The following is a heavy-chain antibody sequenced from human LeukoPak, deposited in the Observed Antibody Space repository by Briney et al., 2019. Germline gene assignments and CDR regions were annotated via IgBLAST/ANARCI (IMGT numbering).Heavy chain of an antibody. D-gene: IGHD3-22*01. V-gene: IGHV4-30-2*01. CDR1: GGSISSGGYY. CDR3: ARVDSSGSHYYYYYMDV. CDR2: IYHSGST. J-gene: IGHJ6*03. Sequence: SETLSLTCTVSGGSISSGGYYWSWIRQPPGKGLEWIGYIYHSGSTYYNPSLKSRVTISVDRSKNQFSLKLSSVTAADTAVYYCARVDSSGSHYYYYYMDVWGKGTTVTVSS.